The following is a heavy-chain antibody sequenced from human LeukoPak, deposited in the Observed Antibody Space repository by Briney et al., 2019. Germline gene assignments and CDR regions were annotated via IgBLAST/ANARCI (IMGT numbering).Heavy chain of an antibody. J-gene: IGHJ3*02. CDR1: GGSFSNYY. Sequence: SETLSLTCAVYGGSFSNYYWNWIRQPPGKGLEWIGEISHSGSTNYNPSLKSRVTISIDTSKNQFSLKLSSVTAADTAVYYCARHTTLRYFVSPTPTFDIWGQGTLVTVSS. CDR3: ARHTTLRYFVSPTPTFDI. CDR2: ISHSGST. V-gene: IGHV4-34*01. D-gene: IGHD3-9*01.